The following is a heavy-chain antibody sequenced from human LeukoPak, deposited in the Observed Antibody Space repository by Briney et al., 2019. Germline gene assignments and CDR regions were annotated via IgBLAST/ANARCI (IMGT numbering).Heavy chain of an antibody. CDR1: GGSFSGYY. J-gene: IGHJ5*02. D-gene: IGHD3-16*01. CDR2: IYHSGST. V-gene: IGHV4-34*01. CDR3: ARHYGP. Sequence: SETLSLTCAVYGGSFSGYYWGRIRQPPGKGLEWIGSIYHSGSTYYNPSLKSRVTISVDTSRNQFSLNLSSVTAADTAVYYCARHYGPWGQGTLVAVSS.